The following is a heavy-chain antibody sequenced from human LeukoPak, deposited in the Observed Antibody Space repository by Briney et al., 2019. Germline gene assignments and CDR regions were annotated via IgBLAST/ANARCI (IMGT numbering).Heavy chain of an antibody. CDR1: GGSFSGYY. CDR3: ARGIMDV. J-gene: IGHJ6*04. V-gene: IGHV4-34*01. CDR2: INHSGST. Sequence: KSSETLSLTCAVYGGSFSGYYWSWIRQPPGKGLEWIGEINHSGSTNYNPSLKSRVTISVDTSKNQFSLKLSSVTAADTAVYYCARGIMDVWGKGTTVTVSP.